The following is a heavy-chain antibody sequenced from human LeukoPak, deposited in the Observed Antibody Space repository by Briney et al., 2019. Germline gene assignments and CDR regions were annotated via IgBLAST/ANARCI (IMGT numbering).Heavy chain of an antibody. V-gene: IGHV4-34*01. CDR1: GGSFSGYY. D-gene: IGHD5-18*01. CDR3: ARGTAILYFDD. Sequence: SETLSLTCAVYGGSFSGYYWSWIRQPPGKRLEWIGEINHSGSTNYNPPLKSRVTISVDTSKNQFSLKLSFATAADTAVYYCARGTAILYFDDWGQGTLVTVSS. J-gene: IGHJ4*02. CDR2: INHSGST.